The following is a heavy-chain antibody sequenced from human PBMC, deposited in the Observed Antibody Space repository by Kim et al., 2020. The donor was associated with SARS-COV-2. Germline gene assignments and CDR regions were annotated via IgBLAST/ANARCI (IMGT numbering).Heavy chain of an antibody. CDR3: ARAGGSSWYYFDY. D-gene: IGHD6-13*01. Sequence: ADSVKGRFTISRDNSKNPLYLQMNSLRAEDTAVYYCARAGGSSWYYFDYWGQGTLVTVSS. J-gene: IGHJ4*02. V-gene: IGHV3-30*01.